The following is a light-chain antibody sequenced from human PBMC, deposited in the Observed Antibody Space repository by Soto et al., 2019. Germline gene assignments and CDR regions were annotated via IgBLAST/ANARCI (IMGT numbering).Light chain of an antibody. CDR3: QQYGSSPPYT. V-gene: IGKV3-20*01. CDR1: HSVSSTY. J-gene: IGKJ2*01. Sequence: EIVLTQSPGTLSLSPGERATLSCRASHSVSSTYLAWYQQKPGQAPRLLLYGASSRATGIPDRFSGSGSGTDFTITISRLEPEDFAVYYCQQYGSSPPYTFGQGTKLEIK. CDR2: GAS.